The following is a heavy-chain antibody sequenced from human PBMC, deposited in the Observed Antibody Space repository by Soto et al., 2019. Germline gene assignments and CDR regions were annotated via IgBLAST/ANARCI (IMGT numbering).Heavy chain of an antibody. CDR1: GVPIGSYY. CDR2: MYYSGST. J-gene: IGHJ4*02. CDR3: ARSLRPWYYFDY. Sequence: LSLTCAVSGVPIGSYYWSWIRQPPGKGLEWVANMYYSGSTNYNPSLKSRVTISLDTSKNQLSLNLSSVTAADTAMYYCARSLRPWYYFDYWGKGTLVTVSA. V-gene: IGHV4-59*03.